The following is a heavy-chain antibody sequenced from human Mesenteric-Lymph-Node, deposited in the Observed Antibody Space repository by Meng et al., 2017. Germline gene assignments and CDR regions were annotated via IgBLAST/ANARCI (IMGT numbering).Heavy chain of an antibody. Sequence: QLQESGPGLVKSSETLSLTCTFSGGSISGYYWSWIRQPAGKGLEWIGRVYSTGSTNYHPSLQSRVTFSVDTSKNQFSLSLTSVTAADTAVYYCARVYWGSRWYFDLWGRGTLVTVSS. CDR1: GGSISGYY. J-gene: IGHJ2*01. D-gene: IGHD2-8*02. CDR2: VYSTGST. CDR3: ARVYWGSRWYFDL. V-gene: IGHV4-4*07.